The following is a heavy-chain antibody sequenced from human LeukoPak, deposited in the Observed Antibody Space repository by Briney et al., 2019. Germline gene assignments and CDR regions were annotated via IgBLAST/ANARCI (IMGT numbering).Heavy chain of an antibody. CDR3: ARDRTYYDSSGYYNRFWHFDL. D-gene: IGHD3-22*01. J-gene: IGHJ2*01. Sequence: SQTLSLTCAVSGGSISSGGYSWSWIRQPPGKGLEWIGYIYHSGSTYYNPSLKSRVTISVDRSKNQFSLKLSSVTAADTAVYYCARDRTYYDSSGYYNRFWHFDLWGRGTLVTVSS. CDR2: IYHSGST. V-gene: IGHV4-30-2*01. CDR1: GGSISSGGYS.